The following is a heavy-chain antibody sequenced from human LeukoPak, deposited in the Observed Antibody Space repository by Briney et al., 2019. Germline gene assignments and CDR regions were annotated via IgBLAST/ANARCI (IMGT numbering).Heavy chain of an antibody. D-gene: IGHD2-15*01. Sequence: PSETLSLTCTVSGGSISSYYWSWNRQPPGKGLEWIGYIYYSGSTNYNPSLKSRVTISVDTSKNQFSLKLSSVTAADTAVYYCARVLGYCSGGSCNRFDPWGQGTLVTVSS. J-gene: IGHJ5*02. CDR3: ARVLGYCSGGSCNRFDP. CDR1: GGSISSYY. CDR2: IYYSGST. V-gene: IGHV4-59*08.